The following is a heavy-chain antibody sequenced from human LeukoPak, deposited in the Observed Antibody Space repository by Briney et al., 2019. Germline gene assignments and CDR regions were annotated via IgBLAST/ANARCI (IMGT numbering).Heavy chain of an antibody. D-gene: IGHD3-3*01. J-gene: IGHJ4*02. CDR3: AKDSNDFWSGYYWDY. CDR2: ISWNSGSI. V-gene: IGHV3-9*01. Sequence: GGSLRLSCAAPGFTFDDYAMHWVRQAPGKGLEWVSGISWNSGSIGYADSVKGRFTISRDNAKNSLYLQMNSLRAEDTAVYYCAKDSNDFWSGYYWDYWGQGTLVTVSS. CDR1: GFTFDDYA.